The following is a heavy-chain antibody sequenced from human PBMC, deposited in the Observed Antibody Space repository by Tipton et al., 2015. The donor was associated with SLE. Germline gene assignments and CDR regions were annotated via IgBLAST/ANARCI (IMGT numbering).Heavy chain of an antibody. CDR2: IYSGGST. CDR1: GFTVSNNY. Sequence: SLRLSCAASGFTVSNNYTNWVRQAQRKGLKWGSVIYSGGSTFHADSVKGRITIPRDNSNNTVHLQMNSLRADDTAVYYCASVKRVTMIVVVTYWYFDLWGRGTLVTVSS. V-gene: IGHV3-53*01. D-gene: IGHD3-22*01. J-gene: IGHJ2*01. CDR3: ASVKRVTMIVVVTYWYFDL.